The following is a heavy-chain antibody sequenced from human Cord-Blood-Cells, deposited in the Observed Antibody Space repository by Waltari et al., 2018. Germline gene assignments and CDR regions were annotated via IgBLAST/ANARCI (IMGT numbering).Heavy chain of an antibody. J-gene: IGHJ4*02. CDR3: AKGGQLRGAARRSPQTDDY. Sequence: EVQLVASGGGLVQPGRSLRLSCAASGFTFDDYAMHWVRQAPGKGLEWVSGISWNSGIIGDAESVKGRFTSTVDNAKNSLYLQMNSRRAEDTALYYGAKGGQLRGAARRSPQTDDYWGQGTLVTVSS. CDR2: ISWNSGII. CDR1: GFTFDDYA. V-gene: IGHV3-9*01. D-gene: IGHD6-6*01.